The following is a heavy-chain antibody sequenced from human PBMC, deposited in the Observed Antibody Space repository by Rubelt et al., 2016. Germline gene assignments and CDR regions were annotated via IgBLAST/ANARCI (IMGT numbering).Heavy chain of an antibody. Sequence: QVLLQESGPGLVKPSETLSLTCSISDSSMNIHSWSWFRRPPGKGLEWIGYVHYNGKTDYKPSLKSRVTMSIETYKSQFSPRRTSVTAADTAADDCARAVGPSTGFDHWGQGILVTVAS. D-gene: IGHD4-23*01. CDR2: VHYNGKT. V-gene: IGHV4-59*11. J-gene: IGHJ4*02. CDR1: DSSMNIHS. CDR3: ARAVGPSTGFDH.